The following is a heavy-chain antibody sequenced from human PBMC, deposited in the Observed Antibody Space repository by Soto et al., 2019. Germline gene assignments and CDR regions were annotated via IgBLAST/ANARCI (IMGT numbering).Heavy chain of an antibody. V-gene: IGHV4-39*01. CDR3: ARQDLGYCSGGSCYTVGFDP. Sequence: SETLSLTCTVSGGSISSSSYYWGWIRQPPGKGLEWIGSIYYSGSTYYNSSLKSRVTISVDTSKNQFSLKLSSVTAADTAVYYCARQDLGYCSGGSCYTVGFDPWGQGTLVTVSS. CDR1: GGSISSSSYY. CDR2: IYYSGST. J-gene: IGHJ5*02. D-gene: IGHD2-15*01.